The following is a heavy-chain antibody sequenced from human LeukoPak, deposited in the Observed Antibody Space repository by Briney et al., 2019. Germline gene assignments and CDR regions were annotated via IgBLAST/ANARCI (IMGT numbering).Heavy chain of an antibody. CDR2: ISSSSSYI. CDR3: ARPREPARYSGSYGY. J-gene: IGHJ4*02. Sequence: GGSLRLSCAASGFTFSSYSMNWVRQAPGKGLEWVSSISSSSSYIYYADSVKGRFTISRDNAKNSLYLQMNSLRAEDTAVYYCARPREPARYSGSYGYWGQGTLVTVSS. D-gene: IGHD1-26*01. V-gene: IGHV3-21*01. CDR1: GFTFSSYS.